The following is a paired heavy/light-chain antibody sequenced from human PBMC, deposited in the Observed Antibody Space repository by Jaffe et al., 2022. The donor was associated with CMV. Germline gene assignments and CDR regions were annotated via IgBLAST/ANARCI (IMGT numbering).Light chain of an antibody. CDR2: GAS. J-gene: IGKJ3*01. CDR1: QSVSSNF. CDR3: QQYGNSPFT. Sequence: EIVLTQSPGALSLSPGERATLSCRASQSVSSNFLAWYQQKPGQAPRLLIYGASSRATGIPDRFSGSGSGTDFTLTISRLEPEDFAVYYCQQYGNSPFTFGPGTKVDIK. V-gene: IGKV3-20*01.
Heavy chain of an antibody. CDR3: ARSRWAYGAQDY. D-gene: IGHD4-17*01. J-gene: IGHJ4*02. Sequence: QVQLQESGPGLVKPSETLSLTCTVSDGSISTSYWTWIRQPPGKGLEWIGYIYYSGSTNYNPSLKSRVTISLDASKSQFSLQLSSVTAADTAVYFCARSRWAYGAQDYWGQGTLVTVSS. CDR1: DGSISTSY. V-gene: IGHV4-59*01. CDR2: IYYSGST.